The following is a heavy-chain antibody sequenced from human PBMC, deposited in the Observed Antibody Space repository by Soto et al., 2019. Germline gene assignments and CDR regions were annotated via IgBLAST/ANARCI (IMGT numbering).Heavy chain of an antibody. V-gene: IGHV1-46*01. Sequence: ASVKVSCKASGYTFTSYYMHWVRQAPGQGLEWMGIINPSGGSTSYAQKFQGRVTMTRDTSTSTVYMELSSLRSEDTAVYYCLRPSYSVGWLYWAQGTLVTVSS. CDR2: INPSGGST. D-gene: IGHD1-26*01. CDR1: GYTFTSYY. CDR3: LRPSYSVGWLY. J-gene: IGHJ4*02.